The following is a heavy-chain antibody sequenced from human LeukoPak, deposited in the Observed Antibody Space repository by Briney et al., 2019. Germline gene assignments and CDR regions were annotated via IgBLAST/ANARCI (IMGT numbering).Heavy chain of an antibody. CDR2: IYYTGST. J-gene: IGHJ4*02. D-gene: IGHD3-22*01. V-gene: IGHV4-61*08. Sequence: SETLSLTRTVSGGSVSSGGYYWYWIRQPPGKGLEWIGYIYYTGSTNYNPSLKSRVTISVGTSKNQFSLKLSSVTAADTAVYYCAGSRIGYSDSSGFFDSWGQGTLVTVSS. CDR3: AGSRIGYSDSSGFFDS. CDR1: GGSVSSGGYY.